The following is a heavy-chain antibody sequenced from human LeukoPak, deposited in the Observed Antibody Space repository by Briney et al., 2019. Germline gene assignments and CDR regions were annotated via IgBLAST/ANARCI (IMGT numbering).Heavy chain of an antibody. V-gene: IGHV4-4*07. CDR3: ARDVVAAVGFFDY. CDR2: IYTSGST. J-gene: IGHJ4*02. CDR1: GDSINSFY. Sequence: SSETLSLTCTVSGDSINSFYWSWIRQPAGKGLEWIGRIYTSGSTNYSPSLKSRVTMSVDTSKNQFSLKLSSVTAADTAVYYCARDVVAAVGFFDYWGQGTQVTVSS. D-gene: IGHD2-2*01.